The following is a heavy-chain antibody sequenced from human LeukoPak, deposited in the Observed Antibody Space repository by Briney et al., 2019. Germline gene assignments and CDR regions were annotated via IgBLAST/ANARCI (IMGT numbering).Heavy chain of an antibody. CDR3: ARRGTGRPFDY. CDR1: GYTLTSYG. V-gene: IGHV1-18*01. J-gene: IGHJ4*02. Sequence: ASVKVSCKASGYTLTSYGISWVRQAPGQGLEWMGWISAYNGNTNYAQKLQGRVTMTRDTSISTAYMELSRLRSDDTAVYYCARRGTGRPFDYWGQGTLVTVSS. CDR2: ISAYNGNT. D-gene: IGHD3-10*01.